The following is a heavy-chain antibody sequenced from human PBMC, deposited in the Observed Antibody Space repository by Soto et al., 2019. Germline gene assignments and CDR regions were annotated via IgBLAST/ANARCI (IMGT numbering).Heavy chain of an antibody. J-gene: IGHJ5*02. CDR2: ISGSGGST. CDR1: GFTFSSYA. D-gene: IGHD5-12*01. Sequence: PGGSLRLSCAASGFTFSSYAMSWVRQAPGKGLEWVSAISGSGGSTYYADSVKGRFTISRDNSKNTLYLQVNSLRAEDTAVYYCAKLGRWLRFSWFDPWGQGTLVTVSS. V-gene: IGHV3-23*01. CDR3: AKLGRWLRFSWFDP.